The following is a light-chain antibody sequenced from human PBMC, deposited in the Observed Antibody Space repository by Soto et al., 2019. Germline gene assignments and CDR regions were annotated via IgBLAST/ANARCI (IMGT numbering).Light chain of an antibody. CDR3: AAWDDSLSAYVV. CDR2: RNN. J-gene: IGLJ2*01. CDR1: SSNIGSNY. Sequence: QSVLTQPPSASGTPGQRVTISCSGSSSNIGSNYVYWYQQFPGTAPKLLIYRNNQRPSGVPDRFSGSKSGTSASLAISGLRSEDEADYYCAAWDDSLSAYVVFGGGTKLTV. V-gene: IGLV1-47*01.